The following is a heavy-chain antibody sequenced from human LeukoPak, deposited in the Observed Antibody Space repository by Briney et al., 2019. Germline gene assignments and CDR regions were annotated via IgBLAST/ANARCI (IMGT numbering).Heavy chain of an antibody. J-gene: IGHJ6*02. CDR3: TRDIVVVVAATGYYYYYGMDV. Sequence: GGSLRLSCTASGFTFGDYAMSWVRQAPGKGLEWVGFIRSKAYGGTAEYAASVKGRFTISRDDSKSIAYLQMNSLKTEDTAVYYCTRDIVVVVAATGYYYYYGMDVWGQGTTVTVSS. CDR1: GFTFGDYA. CDR2: IRSKAYGGTA. D-gene: IGHD2-15*01. V-gene: IGHV3-49*04.